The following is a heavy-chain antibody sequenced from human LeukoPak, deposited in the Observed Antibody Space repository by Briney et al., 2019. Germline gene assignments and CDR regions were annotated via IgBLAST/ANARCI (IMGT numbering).Heavy chain of an antibody. D-gene: IGHD2-21*02. CDR1: GGSISSGGYY. V-gene: IGHV4-31*03. CDR2: IYYSGST. Sequence: SETVSLTCTVSGGSISSGGYYWSWIRQHPGKGLEWIVYIYYSGSTYYNPSLKSRVTISVDTSKNQFSLKLSSVTAADTAVYYCARALGSRSDLDFDYWGQGTLVTVSS. J-gene: IGHJ4*02. CDR3: ARALGSRSDLDFDY.